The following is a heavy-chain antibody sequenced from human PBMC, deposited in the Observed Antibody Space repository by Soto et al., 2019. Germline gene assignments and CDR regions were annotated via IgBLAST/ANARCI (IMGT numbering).Heavy chain of an antibody. CDR3: AKPYVLRYFYWLSQFVH. CDR2: ISYDGSNK. D-gene: IGHD3-9*01. Sequence: HPGGPLRLSCAASGFTFSSYVMHWVRQAPGKGLEWVAVISYDGSNKYYADSVKGRFTIPRDNPKNTLYLQMNSRRAEDMAVYYCAKPYVLRYFYWLSQFVHRGQGALVT. CDR1: GFTFSSYV. V-gene: IGHV3-30*18. J-gene: IGHJ4*02.